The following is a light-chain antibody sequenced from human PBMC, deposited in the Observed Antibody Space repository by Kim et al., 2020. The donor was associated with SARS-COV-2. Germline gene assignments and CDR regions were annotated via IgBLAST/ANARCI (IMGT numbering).Light chain of an antibody. Sequence: AAVGDRVPITCRASQSISSWLAGYQHKPGKAPKLLIYNASSLESGVPSRFSGSGSGTEFTLTISSLQPDDFATYYCQQYNSYPWTFGQGTKVDIK. J-gene: IGKJ1*01. CDR3: QQYNSYPWT. CDR2: NAS. CDR1: QSISSW. V-gene: IGKV1-5*03.